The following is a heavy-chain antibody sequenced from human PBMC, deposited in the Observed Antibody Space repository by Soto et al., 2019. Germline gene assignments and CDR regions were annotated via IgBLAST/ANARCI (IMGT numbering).Heavy chain of an antibody. CDR1: GFTFSNHA. V-gene: IGHV3-23*01. J-gene: IGHJ4*02. Sequence: EVQLLESGGALVQPGGSLRLSCAASGFTFSNHAMNWVRQAPGKGLEWVSTISDSGSTYYEDSVKGRFTISRDNSNHTLFLQMNSLCVEDMAVYYCARDSGVHYFPSPSCLYFFDHWGQGTLVIVSS. CDR2: ISDSGST. CDR3: ARDSGVHYFPSPSCLYFFDH. D-gene: IGHD2-2*01.